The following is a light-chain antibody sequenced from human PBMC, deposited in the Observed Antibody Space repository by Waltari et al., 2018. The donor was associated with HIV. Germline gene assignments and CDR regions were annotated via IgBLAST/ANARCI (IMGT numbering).Light chain of an antibody. V-gene: IGLV8-61*01. CDR3: VLYMGSGIWE. CDR2: STY. CDR1: SGPVSTTSS. Sequence: QTVVTQEPSFSVSPGGTVTLTCGLTSGPVSTTSSPSRCQQTPGQAPRTLIYSTYSRSSGVPDRFSGSILGDKAALTITGAQADDEGHYFCVLYMGSGIWEFGGGTKLTVL. J-gene: IGLJ3*02.